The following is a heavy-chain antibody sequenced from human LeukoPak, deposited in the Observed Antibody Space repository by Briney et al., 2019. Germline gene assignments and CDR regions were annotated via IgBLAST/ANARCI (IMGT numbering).Heavy chain of an antibody. D-gene: IGHD3-22*01. Sequence: ASVKVSCKASGYTFTGYYMHRVRQAPGQGLEWMGWINPNSGGTNYAQKFQGRVTMTRDTSISTAYMELSRLRSDDTAVYYCARDRDDSSGYLYFQHWGQGTLVTVSS. J-gene: IGHJ1*01. CDR2: INPNSGGT. CDR3: ARDRDDSSGYLYFQH. V-gene: IGHV1-2*02. CDR1: GYTFTGYY.